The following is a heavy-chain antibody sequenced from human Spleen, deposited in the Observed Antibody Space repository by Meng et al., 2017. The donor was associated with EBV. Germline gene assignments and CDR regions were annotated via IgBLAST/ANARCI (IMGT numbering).Heavy chain of an antibody. Sequence: QVQLEESGPGLVKPSETLSLTCTVSGGSIRSYYWSWIRQPPGKGLEWIGYINYLGGTNYNPSLKSRVTISVATSKNQLSPTLTSVTGADTAVYYCARATPGYSYGYTDSWGQGILVTVSS. CDR1: GGSIRSYY. CDR3: ARATPGYSYGYTDS. V-gene: IGHV4-59*01. J-gene: IGHJ4*02. D-gene: IGHD5-18*01. CDR2: INYLGGT.